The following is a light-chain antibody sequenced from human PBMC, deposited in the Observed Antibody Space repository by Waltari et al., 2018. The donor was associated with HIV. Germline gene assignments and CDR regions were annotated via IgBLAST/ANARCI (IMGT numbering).Light chain of an antibody. CDR1: SSNIGSNY. Sequence: QSVLTQPPSASGTPGQSVTISCSGSSSNIGSNYVYWYQQLPGTAPKLLIYRNNHRPSGVPDRFSGFKSGTSASLAIGGLRSEDEADYYCAAWDDNLSGWVFGGGSKLTIL. V-gene: IGLV1-47*01. CDR2: RNN. CDR3: AAWDDNLSGWV. J-gene: IGLJ3*02.